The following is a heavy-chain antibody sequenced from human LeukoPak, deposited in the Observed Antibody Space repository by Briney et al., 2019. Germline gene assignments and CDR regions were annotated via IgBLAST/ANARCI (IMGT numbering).Heavy chain of an antibody. V-gene: IGHV3-30-3*02. CDR2: ISSDENTK. J-gene: IGHJ4*02. CDR3: AKKGGSSGRYDYLDY. CDR1: GFTFSSYA. D-gene: IGHD6-19*01. Sequence: GGSLRLSCAASGFTFSSYAMHWVRQAPGKGLEWVAVISSDENTKFYADSVKGRFTVYRDNSKKTVWLQMNSLRAEDTAVYYCAKKGGSSGRYDYLDYWGQGTLVTVSS.